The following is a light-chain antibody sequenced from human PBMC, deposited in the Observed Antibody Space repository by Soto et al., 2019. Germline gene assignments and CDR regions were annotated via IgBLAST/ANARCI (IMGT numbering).Light chain of an antibody. CDR1: QNIRNW. Sequence: DIQMTQSPSTLSASVVDRVTMTFRASQNIRNWLAWYQQKPGKAPNPLIYDASSLKSGVPARLSGSGSGTEFTLTISSLKPDDFATYYCQQYNTYSTFGQGTRLEIK. CDR2: DAS. V-gene: IGKV1-5*01. J-gene: IGKJ5*01. CDR3: QQYNTYST.